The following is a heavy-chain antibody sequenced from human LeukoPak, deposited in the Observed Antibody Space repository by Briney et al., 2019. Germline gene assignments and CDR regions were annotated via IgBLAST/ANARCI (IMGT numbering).Heavy chain of an antibody. Sequence: TVKVSCKASGGTFSSYAISWVRQAPGQGLEWMGGIIPIFGTANYAQKFQGRVTITTDESTSTAYMELSSLRSEDTAVYYCARDHLSWFDPWGQGTLVTVSS. CDR1: GGTFSSYA. CDR2: IIPIFGTA. V-gene: IGHV1-69*05. J-gene: IGHJ5*02. CDR3: ARDHLSWFDP.